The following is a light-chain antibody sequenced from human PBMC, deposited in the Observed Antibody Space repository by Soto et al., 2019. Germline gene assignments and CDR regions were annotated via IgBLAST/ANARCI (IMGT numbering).Light chain of an antibody. Sequence: QSALTQPASVSGSPGQSITISCTGTSSDVGGYNYVSWYQQYPGKAPKLMIYEVSNRPSGVSNRFSGSKSGNTASLTISGLQAEDEADYYCSSYTSSSTLGGVFGTGTKVTVL. J-gene: IGLJ1*01. V-gene: IGLV2-14*01. CDR1: SSDVGGYNY. CDR3: SSYTSSSTLGGV. CDR2: EVS.